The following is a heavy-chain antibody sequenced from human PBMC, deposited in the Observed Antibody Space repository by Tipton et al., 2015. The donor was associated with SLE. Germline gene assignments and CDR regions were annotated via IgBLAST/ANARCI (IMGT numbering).Heavy chain of an antibody. V-gene: IGHV4-31*02. CDR3: ARDSDLVSRWGYGIDV. D-gene: IGHD6-19*01. CDR2: IDYSGNT. J-gene: IGHJ6*02. Sequence: WSWIRQHPEKGLEWIGYIDYSGNTYYIPSLKSRVIISVDMSKNQFSLRLTSVTAADTAVYYCARDSDLVSRWGYGIDVWGQGTTVTVSS.